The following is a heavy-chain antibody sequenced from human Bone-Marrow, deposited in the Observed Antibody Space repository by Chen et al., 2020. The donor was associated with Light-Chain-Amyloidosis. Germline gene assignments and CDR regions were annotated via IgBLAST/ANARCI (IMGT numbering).Heavy chain of an antibody. D-gene: IGHD5-12*01. J-gene: IGHJ4*02. CDR3: ARRRDGYNFDY. CDR2: IYPDDSDA. Sequence: EVQLEQSGPEVKKPGESLKISCTGSGYTSPNYWIGWVRQMPGKGLEWMGVIYPDDSDARYSPSFEGQVTISADKSITTAYLQWRSLKASDTAMYYCARRRDGYNFDYWGQGTLVTVSS. CDR1: GYTSPNYW. V-gene: IGHV5-51*01.